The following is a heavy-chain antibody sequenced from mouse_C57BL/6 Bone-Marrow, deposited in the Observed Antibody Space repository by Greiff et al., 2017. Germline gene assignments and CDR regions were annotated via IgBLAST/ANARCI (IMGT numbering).Heavy chain of an antibody. Sequence: EVKLQESGPGLVKPSQSLSLTYSVTGYSITSGYYWNWIRQFPGNKLEWMGYISYDGSNNYNPSLKNRISITRDTSKNQFFLKLNSVTTEDTATYYCARGSGLRPFAYWGQGTLVTVSA. CDR3: ARGSGLRPFAY. J-gene: IGHJ3*01. CDR1: GYSITSGYY. CDR2: ISYDGSN. D-gene: IGHD2-4*01. V-gene: IGHV3-6*01.